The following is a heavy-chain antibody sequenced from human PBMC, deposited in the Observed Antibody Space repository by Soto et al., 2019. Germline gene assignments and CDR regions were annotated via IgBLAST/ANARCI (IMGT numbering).Heavy chain of an antibody. CDR2: IKSKSAGGTT. D-gene: IGHD3-10*01. CDR3: VTDRFASPVDS. J-gene: IGHJ4*02. Sequence: EVQLVESGGGLVNPGGSLRLSCAASGFTFRDAWMSWVRQAPGKGLEWVGRIKSKSAGGTTDYAAPVKGRFTISRDDSKNTLYLQMNSLKTEETAVYHCVTDRFASPVDSWGQGTLVTVSS. V-gene: IGHV3-15*01. CDR1: GFTFRDAW.